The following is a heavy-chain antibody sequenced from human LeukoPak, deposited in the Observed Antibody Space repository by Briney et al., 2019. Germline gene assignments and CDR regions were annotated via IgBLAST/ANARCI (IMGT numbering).Heavy chain of an antibody. J-gene: IGHJ4*02. CDR1: GGTFSSYA. CDR3: ARAPSYQSGFDF. V-gene: IGHV1-69*05. D-gene: IGHD3-16*02. Sequence: SVKVSCKASGGTFSSYAISWVRQAPGQGLEWMGGIIPIFGTANYAQKFQGRVTITTDESTSTAYMELSSLRSEDTAVYYCARAPSYQSGFDFWGQGTLVTVSS. CDR2: IIPIFGTA.